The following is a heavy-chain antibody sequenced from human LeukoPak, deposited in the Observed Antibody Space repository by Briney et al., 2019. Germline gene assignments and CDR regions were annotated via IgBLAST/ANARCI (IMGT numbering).Heavy chain of an antibody. CDR1: GYTFSTYT. V-gene: IGHV1-3*01. J-gene: IGHJ4*02. CDR3: AREIDRDDYNRFFDY. Sequence: ASVKVSCKASGYTFSTYTVHWVRQAPGQRLEWMGWINAGNGNTKYPQNFQGRVGITRDTSASTAYMEMSSLRCEDTAVYYCAREIDRDDYNRFFDYWGQGTLVTVSS. D-gene: IGHD5-24*01. CDR2: INAGNGNT.